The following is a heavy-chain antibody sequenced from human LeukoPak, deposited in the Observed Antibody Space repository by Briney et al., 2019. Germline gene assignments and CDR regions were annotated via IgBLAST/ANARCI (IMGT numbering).Heavy chain of an antibody. CDR3: ARSSGYYYASWSFDY. Sequence: GGSLRLSCAASGFTFSSYSMNWVRQAPGKGLEWVSSISSSSSYIYYADSVKGRFTISRDNAKNSLYLQMNSLRAEDTAVYYCARSSGYYYASWSFDYWGQGTLVTVSS. J-gene: IGHJ4*02. D-gene: IGHD3-22*01. CDR1: GFTFSSYS. V-gene: IGHV3-21*01. CDR2: ISSSSSYI.